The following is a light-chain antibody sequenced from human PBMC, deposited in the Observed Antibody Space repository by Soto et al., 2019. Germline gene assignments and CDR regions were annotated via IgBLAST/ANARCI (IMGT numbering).Light chain of an antibody. CDR1: SSNIGSNF. V-gene: IGLV1-47*01. CDR2: RNN. CDR3: AAWDDSLSGWV. Sequence: QSVLTQPPSASGTPGQRVTISCSGSSSNIGSNFVYWYQQFPGTAPKLLIYRNNQRPSGVPDRFSGSKSGTSASLASSGLPSEDDADYYWAAWDDSLSGWVFGGGTKLTVL. J-gene: IGLJ3*02.